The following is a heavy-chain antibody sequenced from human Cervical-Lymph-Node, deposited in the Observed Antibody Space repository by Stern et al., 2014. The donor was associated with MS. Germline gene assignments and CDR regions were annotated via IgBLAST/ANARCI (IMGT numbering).Heavy chain of an antibody. V-gene: IGHV4-31*03. CDR3: ARGTRDVPAATSWFDP. J-gene: IGHJ5*02. CDR2: INHNGIA. CDR1: GGSITSGTYY. Sequence: QVQLQESGPRLVKPSQTLSLICSVSGGSITSGTYYWSWLRQHPGKGLEXIGYINHNGIAFYNPSLQSRVTTSIDTSKNQFSLKLSSVSAADTAVYYCARGTRDVPAATSWFDPWGQGTLVTVSS. D-gene: IGHD2-2*01.